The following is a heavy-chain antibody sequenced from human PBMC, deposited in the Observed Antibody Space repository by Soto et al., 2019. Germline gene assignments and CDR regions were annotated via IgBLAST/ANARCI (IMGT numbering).Heavy chain of an antibody. D-gene: IGHD6-13*01. CDR2: IIPIFGTA. J-gene: IGHJ6*02. CDR3: ARSRMGIAAAGLAYYYYGMDV. V-gene: IGHV1-69*13. CDR1: GGTFSSYA. Sequence: SVKVSCKASGGTFSSYAISWVRQAPGQGLEWMGGIIPIFGTANYAQKFQGRVTITADESTSTAYMELSSLRSEDTAVYYCARSRMGIAAAGLAYYYYGMDVWGQGTTVTVSS.